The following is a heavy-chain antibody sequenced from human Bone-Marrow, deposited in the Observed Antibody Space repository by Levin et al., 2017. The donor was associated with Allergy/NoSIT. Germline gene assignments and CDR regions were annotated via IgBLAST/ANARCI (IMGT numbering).Heavy chain of an antibody. Sequence: KISCKPSGDTFSKSPISWVRQAPGQGLEWLGRIIPTLDIANYAPNFQGRVTITADIVTSTAYMELTSLTSEDTAVYYCARDSSELSSTWYSDFWGQGTLVTVSS. CDR1: GDTFSKSP. V-gene: IGHV1-69*04. CDR3: ARDSSELSSTWYSDF. CDR2: IIPTLDIA. J-gene: IGHJ4*02. D-gene: IGHD2-2*01.